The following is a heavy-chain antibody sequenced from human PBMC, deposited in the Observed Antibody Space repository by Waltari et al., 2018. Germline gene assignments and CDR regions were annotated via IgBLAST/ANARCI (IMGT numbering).Heavy chain of an antibody. V-gene: IGHV3-53*01. CDR3: ARHRFSGYEYGIDV. Sequence: EVQLVESGGGLIQPGGSRKLSCVAAALIVSNNYRGWVRQAPGKGLGWVSVLYSAGTTFYADSVKGRFTISRDNSKNTLYLQMNSLRAEDTAVYYCARHRFSGYEYGIDVWGQGTTVTGSS. J-gene: IGHJ6*02. D-gene: IGHD3-22*01. CDR1: ALIVSNNY. CDR2: LYSAGTT.